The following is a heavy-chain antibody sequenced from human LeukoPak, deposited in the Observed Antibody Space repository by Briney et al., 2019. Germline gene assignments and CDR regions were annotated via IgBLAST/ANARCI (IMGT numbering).Heavy chain of an antibody. CDR2: INHSGST. Sequence: SETLSLTCAVYGRSFSDYYWTWIRQPPGKGLEWIGEINHSGSTNYNPSLKSRVTISVDTSKNQFSLKLSSVTAADTAVYYCARGRIAVAGIISYYYYYMDVWGNGTTVTVSS. J-gene: IGHJ6*03. CDR3: ARGRIAVAGIISYYYYYMDV. D-gene: IGHD6-19*01. V-gene: IGHV4-34*01. CDR1: GRSFSDYY.